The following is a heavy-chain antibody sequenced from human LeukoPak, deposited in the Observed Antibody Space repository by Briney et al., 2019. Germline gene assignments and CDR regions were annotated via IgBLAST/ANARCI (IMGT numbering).Heavy chain of an antibody. V-gene: IGHV3-7*01. J-gene: IGHJ2*01. Sequence: GGSLRLSCAASGFTFSNYWMTWVRQAPGKGLQWVANIKQDGSDTYYVDSVKGRFTISRDNVWDSLSLQMSSLRADDTAIYYCARRRNWYFDLRGRGTLVTVSS. CDR3: ARRRNWYFDL. CDR2: IKQDGSDT. CDR1: GFTFSNYW.